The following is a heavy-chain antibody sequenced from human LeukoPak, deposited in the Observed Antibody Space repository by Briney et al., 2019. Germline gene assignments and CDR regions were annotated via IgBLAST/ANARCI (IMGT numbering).Heavy chain of an antibody. D-gene: IGHD6-13*01. CDR2: IYYSGST. J-gene: IGHJ4*02. CDR1: GGSISSYY. Sequence: PSETLSLTCTVSGGSISSYYWSWIRQPPGKGLEWIGYIYYSGSTNYNPSLKSRVTISVDTSKNQFSLKLSSVTAADTAVYYCARLQGVSSSWSIGYWGQGTLVTVSS. V-gene: IGHV4-59*08. CDR3: ARLQGVSSSWSIGY.